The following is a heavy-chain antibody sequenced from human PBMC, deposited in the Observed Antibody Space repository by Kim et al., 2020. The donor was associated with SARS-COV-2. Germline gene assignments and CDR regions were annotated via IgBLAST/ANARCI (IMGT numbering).Heavy chain of an antibody. CDR3: ARGFKDIVVVPAHPSYYFDY. J-gene: IGHJ4*02. CDR2: INHSGST. V-gene: IGHV4-34*01. Sequence: SETLSLTCAVYGGSFSGYYWSWIRQPPGKGLEWIGEINHSGSTNYNPSLKSRVTISVDTSKNQFSLKLSSVTAADTAVYYCARGFKDIVVVPAHPSYYFDYWGQGTLVTVSS. CDR1: GGSFSGYY. D-gene: IGHD2-2*01.